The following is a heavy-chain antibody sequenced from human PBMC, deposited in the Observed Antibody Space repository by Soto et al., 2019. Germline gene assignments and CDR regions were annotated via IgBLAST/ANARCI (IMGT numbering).Heavy chain of an antibody. CDR1: GYTFTTYE. D-gene: IGHD3-10*01. V-gene: IGHV1-8*01. CDR2: MSPSSGNT. CDR3: ARVGGQLFGDHGMDV. Sequence: QVQLVQSGAEVKKPGASVKVSCKASGYTFTTYEINWVRQVPGQGLEWMGWMSPSSGNTGYVDQFRGRVTMTSTNSSTTADMELSSLRSEDTAVYYCARVGGQLFGDHGMDVWGQGTTVTVSS. J-gene: IGHJ6*02.